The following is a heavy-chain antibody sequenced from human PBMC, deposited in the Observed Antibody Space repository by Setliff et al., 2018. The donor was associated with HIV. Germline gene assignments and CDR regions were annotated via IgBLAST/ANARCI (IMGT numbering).Heavy chain of an antibody. J-gene: IGHJ6*02. Sequence: ETLSLTCTVSGGSISSYYWSWIRQPAGKGLEWIGYIYTSGSTNYDPSLKSRVTISVDTSKNQFSLKLSSVTAADTAVYYCARLGYYYYGMDVWGQGTTVTVSS. CDR2: IYTSGST. CDR3: ARLGYYYYGMDV. CDR1: GGSISSYY. V-gene: IGHV4-4*09.